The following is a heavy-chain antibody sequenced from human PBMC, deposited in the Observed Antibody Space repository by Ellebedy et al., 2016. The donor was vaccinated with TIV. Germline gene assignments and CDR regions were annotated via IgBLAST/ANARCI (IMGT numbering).Heavy chain of an antibody. CDR2: ISYDGSNR. CDR3: AKDLGFYGSGRHY. D-gene: IGHD3-10*01. CDR1: EFTFSTYA. Sequence: PGGSLRLSCAASEFTFSTYAMHRVRQAPGKGLEWVAFISYDGSNRYYADSVKGRFTISRDNSKNTLYLQMNSLRAEDTAVYYCAKDLGFYGSGRHYWGQGTLVTVSS. J-gene: IGHJ4*02. V-gene: IGHV3-30*18.